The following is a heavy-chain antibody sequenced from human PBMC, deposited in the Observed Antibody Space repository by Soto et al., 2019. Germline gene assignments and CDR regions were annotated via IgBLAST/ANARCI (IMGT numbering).Heavy chain of an antibody. CDR2: IYYSGST. CDR1: ARSISSGCYY. CDR3: AHMMITFGGVTVGGPFDT. J-gene: IGHJ3*02. D-gene: IGHD3-16*02. V-gene: IGHV4-31*03. Sequence: SETLSLTCTVSARSISSGCYYWSWLRQNPGKGLEWIGYIYYSGSTYYNPSLKSRVTISVDTSKNQFSLKLSSVTAADTAVYYCAHMMITFGGVTVGGPFDTWGQGTMVTVS.